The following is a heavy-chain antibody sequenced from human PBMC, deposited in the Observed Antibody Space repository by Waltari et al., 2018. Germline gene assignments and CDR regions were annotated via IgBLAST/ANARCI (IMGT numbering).Heavy chain of an antibody. CDR1: GFTFSSYD. J-gene: IGHJ4*02. V-gene: IGHV3-13*01. CDR2: FGTAGDT. Sequence: EVQLVEAGGGLVQPGGSLRLYCAASGFTFSSYDMHWVRQATGKGVEWVSAFGTAGDTYYPGSVKGRFTISRENAKNSLYLQMTSLRAGDTAVDYCARGTRGLFGVVLPYYFDYRGQATRVTV. CDR3: ARGTRGLFGVVLPYYFDY. D-gene: IGHD3-3*01.